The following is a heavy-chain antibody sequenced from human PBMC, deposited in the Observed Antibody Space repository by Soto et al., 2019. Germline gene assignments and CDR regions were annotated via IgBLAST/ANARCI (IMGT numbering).Heavy chain of an antibody. D-gene: IGHD2-2*02. CDR2: IIPIFGTA. V-gene: IGHV1-69*13. CDR3: VLDCSSTSCYTLVDYYYGMDV. J-gene: IGHJ6*02. CDR1: GGTFSSYA. Sequence: ASVKVSCKASGGTFSSYAISWVRQAPGQGLELMGGIIPIFGTANYAQKFQGRVTITADESTSTAYMELSSLRSEDTAVYYCVLDCSSTSCYTLVDYYYGMDVWGQGTTVTVSS.